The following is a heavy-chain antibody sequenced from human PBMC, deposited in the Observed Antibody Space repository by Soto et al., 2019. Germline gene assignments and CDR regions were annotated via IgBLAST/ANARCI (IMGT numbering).Heavy chain of an antibody. Sequence: GESLKISCKCSGYSFTSYWIGLVRQMPGKGLEWMGIIYPGDSDTRYSPSFQGQVTISADKSISTAYLQWSSLKASDTAMYYCARGSSGFQGPDAFDIWGQGTMVTVSS. V-gene: IGHV5-51*01. CDR3: ARGSSGFQGPDAFDI. D-gene: IGHD3-22*01. CDR1: GYSFTSYW. J-gene: IGHJ3*02. CDR2: IYPGDSDT.